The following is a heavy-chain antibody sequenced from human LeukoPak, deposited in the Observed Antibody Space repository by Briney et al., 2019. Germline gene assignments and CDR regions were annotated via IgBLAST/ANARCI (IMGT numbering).Heavy chain of an antibody. CDR2: ISGRGDYI. V-gene: IGHV3-21*01. Sequence: PGGSLRLSCEASGFTFSTYSMNWFRLAPGKGLEWVSSISGRGDYIYYADSVKGRFSISRDDTKNSLYLQMNSLRAEDTAFYYCARDEGYDSPGGGQGTLVTVSS. CDR3: ARDEGYDSPG. D-gene: IGHD3-16*01. CDR1: GFTFSTYS. J-gene: IGHJ4*02.